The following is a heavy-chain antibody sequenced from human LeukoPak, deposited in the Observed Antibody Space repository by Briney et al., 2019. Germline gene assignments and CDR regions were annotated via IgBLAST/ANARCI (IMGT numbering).Heavy chain of an antibody. Sequence: PGGSLRLSCEASGFSLSISGMNWVRQPPGKGLEWLSYISSSSDLMSYVDSVKGRFTVSRDNAKNSLFLQMNSLRDEDTAVYYCARVLRGLYNLGDWGQGTLVTVSS. D-gene: IGHD3-10*01. CDR1: GFSLSISG. CDR2: ISSSSDLM. J-gene: IGHJ4*02. CDR3: ARVLRGLYNLGD. V-gene: IGHV3-48*02.